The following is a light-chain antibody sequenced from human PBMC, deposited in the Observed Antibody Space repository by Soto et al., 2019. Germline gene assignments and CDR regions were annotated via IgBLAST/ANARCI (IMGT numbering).Light chain of an antibody. CDR1: QSVSTN. Sequence: VMTQSPATLSVSPGERAALSCRASQSVSTNLAWYQQKPGQPPRLLIYDASNRATGIPARFSGSGSGTDFTLTITRLEPEDFAVYYCQQYQSLTFGGGTKVDIK. CDR3: QQYQSLT. CDR2: DAS. V-gene: IGKV3D-15*01. J-gene: IGKJ4*01.